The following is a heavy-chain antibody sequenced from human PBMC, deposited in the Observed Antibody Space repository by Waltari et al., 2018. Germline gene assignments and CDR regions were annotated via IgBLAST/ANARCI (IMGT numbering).Heavy chain of an antibody. CDR1: GFTVSSTY. CDR2: IYSGGST. Sequence: EVQLVETGGGLIQPGGSLRLSCAASGFTVSSTYMSWVRQAPGKGLEWVSVIYSGGSTYYADSVKGRFTISRDNSKNTLYLQMNSLRAEDTAVYYCARERLEAARGVDAFDIWGQGTMVTVSS. D-gene: IGHD2-15*01. V-gene: IGHV3-53*02. J-gene: IGHJ3*02. CDR3: ARERLEAARGVDAFDI.